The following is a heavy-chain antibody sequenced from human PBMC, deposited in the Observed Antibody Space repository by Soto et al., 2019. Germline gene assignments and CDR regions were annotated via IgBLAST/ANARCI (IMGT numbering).Heavy chain of an antibody. CDR1: CGSIISAGYY. Sequence: SETLSLTCTVSCGSIISAGYYWSWIRQHPGKGLEWIGYIYYNGNTQYNPSLKSRVIISVYTSKNQFSLKLSSVTAEDTAMYYCARDRDGNEREYAFDIWGQGTLVTVSS. CDR3: ARDRDGNEREYAFDI. V-gene: IGHV4-31*03. J-gene: IGHJ3*02. CDR2: IYYNGNT. D-gene: IGHD1-1*01.